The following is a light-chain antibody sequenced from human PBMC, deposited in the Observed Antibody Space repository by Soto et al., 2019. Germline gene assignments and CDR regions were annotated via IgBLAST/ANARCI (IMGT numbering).Light chain of an antibody. CDR3: QQRRSWPRT. J-gene: IGKJ2*01. V-gene: IGKV3-11*01. CDR1: QSVSNS. CDR2: DAS. Sequence: EIVLTQSPATLSLSPGERATLSCRASQSVSNSLTWFQQKPGQAPRLLIYDASNRATDIPARFSGSGSGTDFTLTIISLEPEDFAVYYCQQRRSWPRTFGQGTKLEIK.